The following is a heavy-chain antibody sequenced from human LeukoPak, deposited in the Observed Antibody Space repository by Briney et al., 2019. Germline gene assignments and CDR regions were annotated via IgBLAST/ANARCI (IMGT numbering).Heavy chain of an antibody. CDR2: IYHSGST. Sequence: SETLSLTCAVSGGSISSNNWWSWVRQPPGKGLEWIGEIYHSGSTNYNPSLKSRVTISVDKSKNQFSLKLSSVTAADTAVYYCARVSYSSSWYEVGFDIWGQGTMVTVSS. CDR3: ARVSYSSSWYEVGFDI. V-gene: IGHV4-4*02. D-gene: IGHD6-13*01. J-gene: IGHJ3*02. CDR1: GGSISSNNW.